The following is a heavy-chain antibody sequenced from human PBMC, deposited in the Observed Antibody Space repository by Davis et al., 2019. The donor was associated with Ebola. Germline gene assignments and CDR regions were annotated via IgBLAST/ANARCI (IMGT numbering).Heavy chain of an antibody. Sequence: PGGSLRLSCAASGFTFDDYGMSWVRQAPGKGLEWVSGINWNGGSTGYADSVKGRFTISRDNAKNSLYLQMNSLRAEDTALYHCARANAMDYGPLDYFDYWGQGTLVTVSS. CDR1: GFTFDDYG. J-gene: IGHJ4*02. D-gene: IGHD4-17*01. CDR3: ARANAMDYGPLDYFDY. V-gene: IGHV3-20*01. CDR2: INWNGGST.